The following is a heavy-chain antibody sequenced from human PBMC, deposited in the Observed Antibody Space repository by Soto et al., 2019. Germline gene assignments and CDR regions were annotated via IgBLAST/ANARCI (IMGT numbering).Heavy chain of an antibody. CDR2: IHSSGSI. V-gene: IGHV4-30-4*01. D-gene: IGHD3-22*01. CDR3: ARDLDGLHDDNSGPYPRPG. Sequence: SETLSLTCTVSGGSISSDDYYWSWIRQAPGRGLEWIGYIHSSGSIYYNPSLKSRATMSIDTARNQFSLKVSSVTVADTAVYYCARDLDGLHDDNSGPYPRPGWGQVNLVT. CDR1: GGSISSDDYY. J-gene: IGHJ1*01.